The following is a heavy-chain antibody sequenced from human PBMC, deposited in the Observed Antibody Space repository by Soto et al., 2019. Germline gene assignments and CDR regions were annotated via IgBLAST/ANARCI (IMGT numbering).Heavy chain of an antibody. V-gene: IGHV4-31*03. J-gene: IGHJ6*02. Sequence: QVQLQESGPGLVKPSQTLSLTCTVSGGSISSGGYYWSWIRQRPGKGLEWIGYIYYSGSTYYNPSLNSRVTVSVDTYKTQFSLKLSSVTAADTAVYYCARVSQYYYYGMDVWGQGTTVTVSS. CDR3: ARVSQYYYYGMDV. CDR1: GGSISSGGYY. CDR2: IYYSGST.